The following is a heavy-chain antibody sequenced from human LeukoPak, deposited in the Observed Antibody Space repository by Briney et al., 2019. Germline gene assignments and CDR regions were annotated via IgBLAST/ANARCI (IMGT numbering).Heavy chain of an antibody. CDR2: ITPFNGDT. V-gene: IGHV1-45*02. CDR1: GYTFTYRY. J-gene: IGHJ3*02. Sequence: SSVKVSCTSSGYTFTYRYLHWVRQAPGQALEWMGWITPFNGDTNYAQRFQDRVTITSDRSMSTVYMELSSLRSEDTAMFYCARSRGYYDSSGYPDNAFDIWGQGTMVTVSS. D-gene: IGHD3-22*01. CDR3: ARSRGYYDSSGYPDNAFDI.